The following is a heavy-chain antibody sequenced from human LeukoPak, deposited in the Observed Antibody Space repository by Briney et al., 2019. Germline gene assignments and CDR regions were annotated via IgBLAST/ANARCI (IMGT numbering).Heavy chain of an antibody. D-gene: IGHD3-16*01. Sequence: PSETLSLTCTVSGDSISIYYWIWIRQPPGKGLEWIGYIYNSGSTNYNPSLKSRVTISVDTSKNQFSLKLTSVTAADTAVYYCARDRELGYWGQGTLVTVSS. V-gene: IGHV4-59*01. CDR3: ARDRELGY. J-gene: IGHJ1*01. CDR1: GDSISIYY. CDR2: IYNSGST.